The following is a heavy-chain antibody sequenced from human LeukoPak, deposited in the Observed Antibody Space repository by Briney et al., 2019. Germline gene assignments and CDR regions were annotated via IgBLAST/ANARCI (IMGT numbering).Heavy chain of an antibody. CDR2: TYYRSKWYY. Sequence: SQTLSLTCAISGDSVSIISVAWNWIRQSPSRGLEWLGRTYYRSKWYYEYAVSVKGRININPDPSKNPFSLQINSVTPEDTAVYYCALARSEYHYGMDVWGQGTTVTVSS. CDR3: ALARSEYHYGMDV. J-gene: IGHJ6*02. V-gene: IGHV6-1*01. CDR1: GDSVSIISVA.